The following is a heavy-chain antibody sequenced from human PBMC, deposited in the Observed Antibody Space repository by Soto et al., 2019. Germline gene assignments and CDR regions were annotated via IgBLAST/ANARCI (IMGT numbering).Heavy chain of an antibody. Sequence: GGSLRLSCAASGFTFSSYGMHWVRQAPGKGLEWVAVISYDGSNKYYADSVKGRFTISRDNSKNTLYLQMNSLRAEDTAVYYCARDRGYCTNGVCYTEVPDYYYYMDVWGKGTTVTVSS. J-gene: IGHJ6*03. V-gene: IGHV3-30*03. CDR1: GFTFSSYG. CDR3: ARDRGYCTNGVCYTEVPDYYYYMDV. D-gene: IGHD2-8*01. CDR2: ISYDGSNK.